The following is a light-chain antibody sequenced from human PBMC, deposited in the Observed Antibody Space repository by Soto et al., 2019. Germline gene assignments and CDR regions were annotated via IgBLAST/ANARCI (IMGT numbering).Light chain of an antibody. J-gene: IGKJ1*01. V-gene: IGKV3-20*01. CDR2: GAS. CDR3: QQYGRSWWT. CDR1: QSVSSSY. Sequence: EIVLTQSPGTLSLSPGERATLSCRTSQSVSSSYLAWYQQKPGQAPRLLIYGASSRATGIPASFSGSGSGTDFTLTISRLEPEDFAVYYCQQYGRSWWTFGQGTKVEIK.